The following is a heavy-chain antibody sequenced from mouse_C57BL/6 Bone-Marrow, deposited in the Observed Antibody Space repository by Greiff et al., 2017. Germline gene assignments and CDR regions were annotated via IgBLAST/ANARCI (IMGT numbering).Heavy chain of an antibody. J-gene: IGHJ3*01. D-gene: IGHD3-2*02. Sequence: VQLQQSGAELVKPGASVKLSCTASGFNIKDYYMHWVKQRTEKGLEWIGRIDPEDGETKYAPKFQGKATITADTSSNTAYLQLSSLTSEDTAVYYCARDRAAQAWFAYWGQGTLVTVSS. CDR3: ARDRAAQAWFAY. CDR2: IDPEDGET. CDR1: GFNIKDYY. V-gene: IGHV14-2*01.